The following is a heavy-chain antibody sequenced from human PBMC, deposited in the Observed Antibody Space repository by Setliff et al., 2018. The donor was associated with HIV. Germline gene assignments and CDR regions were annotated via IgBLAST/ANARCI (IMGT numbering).Heavy chain of an antibody. Sequence: QPGGSLRLSCEASGFSVTDNYMGWVRQAPGKGLEWVALMYKGGETYYADFVKGRFTIARDNSKNTVSLQMTNLGTGDTAVYYCAKGGYGGSYYVAGYWGQGTLVTVSS. J-gene: IGHJ4*02. V-gene: IGHV3-66*02. CDR1: GFSVTDNY. CDR3: AKGGYGGSYYVAGY. D-gene: IGHD1-26*01. CDR2: MYKGGET.